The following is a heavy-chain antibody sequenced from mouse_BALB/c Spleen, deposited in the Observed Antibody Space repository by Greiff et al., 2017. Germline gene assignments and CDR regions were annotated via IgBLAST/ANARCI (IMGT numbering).Heavy chain of an antibody. V-gene: IGHV14-3*02. Sequence: EVKLEESGAELVKPGASVKLSCTASGFNIKDTYMHWVKQRPEQGLEWIGRIDPANGNTKYDPKFQGKATITADTSSNTAYLQLSSLTSEDTAVYYCARGIYYGSSYPAWFAYWGQGTLVTVSA. CDR1: GFNIKDTY. D-gene: IGHD1-1*01. CDR2: IDPANGNT. J-gene: IGHJ3*01. CDR3: ARGIYYGSSYPAWFAY.